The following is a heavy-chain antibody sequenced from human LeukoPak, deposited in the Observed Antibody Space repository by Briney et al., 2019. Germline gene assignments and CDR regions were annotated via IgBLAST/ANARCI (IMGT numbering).Heavy chain of an antibody. D-gene: IGHD6-13*01. CDR3: ARYSSSWQKTYYYYYMDV. Sequence: PSETLSLTCAVYGGSFSGYYWSWIRQPPGKGLEWIGEINHSGSTNYNPSLKSRVTISVDTSKNQFSLKLSSVTAADTAVYYCARYSSSWQKTYYYYYMDVWGKGTTVTVSS. CDR2: INHSGST. CDR1: GGSFSGYY. J-gene: IGHJ6*03. V-gene: IGHV4-34*01.